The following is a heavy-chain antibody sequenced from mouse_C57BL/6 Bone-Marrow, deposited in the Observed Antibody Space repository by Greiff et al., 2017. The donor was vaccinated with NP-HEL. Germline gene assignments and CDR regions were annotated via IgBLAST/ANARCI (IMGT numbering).Heavy chain of an antibody. J-gene: IGHJ2*01. CDR1: GYAFSSSW. V-gene: IGHV1-82*01. CDR3: ARSDYYGSRYFDY. Sequence: VQLQQSGPELVKPGASVKISCKASGYAFSSSWMNWVKQRPGKGLEWIGRIYPGDGDTNYNGKFKGKATLTADKYSSTAYMQLSSLTSEDSAVYFCARSDYYGSRYFDYWGQGTTLTVSS. CDR2: IYPGDGDT. D-gene: IGHD1-1*01.